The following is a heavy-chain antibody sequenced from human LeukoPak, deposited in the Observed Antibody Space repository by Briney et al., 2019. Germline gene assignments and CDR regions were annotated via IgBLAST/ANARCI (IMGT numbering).Heavy chain of an antibody. D-gene: IGHD3-3*01. J-gene: IGHJ4*02. CDR1: GFTFSSYA. CDR2: ISGSGGRT. Sequence: PGGSLRLSCAASGFTFSSYAMSWVRQAPRKGVEWVSDISGSGGRTHYAESVKGRFTISRDNSKNTLYLQMNSLRAEDTAVYYCANLGDFWSGYSGYWGQGTLVTVSS. V-gene: IGHV3-23*01. CDR3: ANLGDFWSGYSGY.